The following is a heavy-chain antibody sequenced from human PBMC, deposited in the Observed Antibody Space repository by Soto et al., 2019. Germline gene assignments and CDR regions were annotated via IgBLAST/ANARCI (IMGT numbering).Heavy chain of an antibody. CDR2: IYYSGST. CDR3: AREAAAEGWFDP. CDR1: GGSIISYY. D-gene: IGHD6-13*01. V-gene: IGHV4-59*01. J-gene: IGHJ5*02. Sequence: SETLSLTCTVSGGSIISYYWSWIRQPPGKGLEWIGYIYYSGSTNYNPSLKSRVTISVDTSKNQFSLKLSSVTAADTAVYYCAREAAAEGWFDPWGQGTLVTVSS.